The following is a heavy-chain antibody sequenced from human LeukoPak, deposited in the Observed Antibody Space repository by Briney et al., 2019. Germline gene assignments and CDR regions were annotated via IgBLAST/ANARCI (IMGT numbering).Heavy chain of an antibody. CDR3: ARDFPRTGTTGY. Sequence: GGSLRLSCAASEFTLRSYWMSWVRQAPGKGLEWVANIRQDGSEKYYVDSVKGRFTISRDNAKNSLYLQMSSLRAEDTAVYYCARDFPRTGTTGYWGQGTLVTVSS. D-gene: IGHD1-7*01. V-gene: IGHV3-7*01. CDR2: IRQDGSEK. J-gene: IGHJ4*02. CDR1: EFTLRSYW.